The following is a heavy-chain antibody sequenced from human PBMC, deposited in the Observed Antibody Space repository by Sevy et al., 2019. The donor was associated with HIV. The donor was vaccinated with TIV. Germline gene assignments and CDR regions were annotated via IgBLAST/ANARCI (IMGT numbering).Heavy chain of an antibody. D-gene: IGHD3-22*01. Sequence: GGSLRLSCAASGFTFSSYAMSWVRQAPGKGLEWVSAISGSGGSKYYADSVRGRLTISRDNSKNTLYLQMNSLRAEDTAVYYCAKGTTMIVVVSFWGQGTLVTVSS. CDR2: ISGSGGSK. J-gene: IGHJ4*03. CDR1: GFTFSSYA. CDR3: AKGTTMIVVVSF. V-gene: IGHV3-23*01.